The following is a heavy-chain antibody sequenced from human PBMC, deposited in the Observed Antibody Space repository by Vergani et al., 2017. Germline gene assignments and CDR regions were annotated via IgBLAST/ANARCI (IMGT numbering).Heavy chain of an antibody. V-gene: IGHV5-51*01. Sequence: EVQLVQSGAEVKKPGESLKISCKGSGYSFTSYWIGWVRQMPGKGLEWMGIIYPGDSDTRYSPSFQGQVTISADKSISTAYLLWSSLKASDTAMYYCARPGAYYYDSSGYSDAFDIWGQGTMVTVSS. J-gene: IGHJ3*02. CDR1: GYSFTSYW. D-gene: IGHD3-22*01. CDR2: IYPGDSDT. CDR3: ARPGAYYYDSSGYSDAFDI.